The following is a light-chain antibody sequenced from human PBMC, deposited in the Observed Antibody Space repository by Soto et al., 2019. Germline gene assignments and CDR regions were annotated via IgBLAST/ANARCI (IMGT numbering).Light chain of an antibody. Sequence: EIVLTQSPCTLSLSPGERATLSCRASPSVANFVAWYQQKPGQAPRLLIYGAFNRATGIPARFSGSGSGTDFTLTISSLEPEDSAVYYCQQRNIWPPVTFGHGTKVDIK. CDR3: QQRNIWPPVT. CDR1: PSVANF. V-gene: IGKV3-11*01. J-gene: IGKJ1*01. CDR2: GAF.